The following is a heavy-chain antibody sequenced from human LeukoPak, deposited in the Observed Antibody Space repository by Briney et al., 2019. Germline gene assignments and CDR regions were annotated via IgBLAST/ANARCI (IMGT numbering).Heavy chain of an antibody. CDR3: ARDQSLVAGTAVVGYYYYGMDV. J-gene: IGHJ6*02. V-gene: IGHV1-46*01. D-gene: IGHD6-19*01. CDR1: GYTFTSYY. Sequence: ASVKVSCKASGYTFTSYYMHWVRQAPGQGLEWMGIINPSGGSTSYAQKFQGRVTMTRDTSTSTVYMELSSLRSEGTAVYYCARDQSLVAGTAVVGYYYYGMDVWGQGTTVTVSS. CDR2: INPSGGST.